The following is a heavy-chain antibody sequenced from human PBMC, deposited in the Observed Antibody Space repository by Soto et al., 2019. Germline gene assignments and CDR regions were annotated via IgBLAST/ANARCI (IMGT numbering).Heavy chain of an antibody. V-gene: IGHV3-21*01. CDR1: GFSFSTYS. J-gene: IGHJ6*02. CDR3: AREETAWPLAYGLDV. Sequence: TGGSLRLSCEDSGFSFSTYSMHWVRQAPRKGLEWVSSIGRRSDIYYADSVKGRFTISRDNAKNSVSLQMNSLRDEDTAVYYCAREETAWPLAYGLDVWGQGTTVTVSS. D-gene: IGHD2-21*02. CDR2: IGRRSDI.